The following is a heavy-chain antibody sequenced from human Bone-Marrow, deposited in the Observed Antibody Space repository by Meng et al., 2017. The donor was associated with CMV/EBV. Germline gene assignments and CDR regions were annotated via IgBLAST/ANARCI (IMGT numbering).Heavy chain of an antibody. J-gene: IGHJ4*02. V-gene: IGHV1-69*10. CDR3: ARGYILTGYYSPRLVS. CDR1: GGTFSSYA. CDR2: IIPILGIA. Sequence: SVKVSCKASGGTFSSYAISWVRQAPGQGLEWMGGIIPILGIANYAQKFQGRVTITADKSTSTAYSELSSLRSEDKAVYYCARGYILTGYYSPRLVSWGQGTLVTVSS. D-gene: IGHD3-9*01.